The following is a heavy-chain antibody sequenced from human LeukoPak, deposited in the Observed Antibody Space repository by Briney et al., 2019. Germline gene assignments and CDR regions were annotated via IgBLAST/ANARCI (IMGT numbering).Heavy chain of an antibody. CDR2: IYTSGGT. J-gene: IGHJ5*02. D-gene: IGHD3-3*01. Sequence: SETLSLTCTVSGGSISSYYWSWIRQPAGKGLEWIGRIYTSGGTNYNPSLTSRVTMSVDTSKNQFSLKLSSVTDADTAVYYCAREVGHYDFWSADEWRWFDPWGQGTLVTVSS. CDR3: AREVGHYDFWSADEWRWFDP. CDR1: GGSISSYY. V-gene: IGHV4-4*07.